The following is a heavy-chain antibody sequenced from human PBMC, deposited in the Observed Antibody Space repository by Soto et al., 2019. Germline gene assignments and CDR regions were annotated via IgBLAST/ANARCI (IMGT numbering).Heavy chain of an antibody. J-gene: IGHJ6*02. D-gene: IGHD6-13*01. CDR2: IYYSGST. CDR3: ASQEYSSSWYANYYYYYYGMDV. V-gene: IGHV4-39*01. CDR1: GGSISSSSYY. Sequence: SETLSLTCTVSGGSISSSSYYWGWIRQPPGKGLEWIGSIYYSGSTYYNPSLKSRVTISVDTSKNQFSLKLSSVTAADTAMYYCASQEYSSSWYANYYYYYYGMDVWGQGTTVTVSS.